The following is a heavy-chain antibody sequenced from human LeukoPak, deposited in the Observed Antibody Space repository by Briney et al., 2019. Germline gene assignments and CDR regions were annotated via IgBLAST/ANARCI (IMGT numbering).Heavy chain of an antibody. D-gene: IGHD4-17*01. CDR3: ARGGVATVTTYY. V-gene: IGHV4-38-2*02. Sequence: SETLSLTCTVSGYSISSGYYWGWIRQPPGKGLGWIGSIYHSGSTYYNPSLKSRVTISVDTSKNQFSLKLSSVTAADTAVYYCARGGVATVTTYYWGQGTLVTVSS. J-gene: IGHJ4*02. CDR1: GYSISSGYY. CDR2: IYHSGST.